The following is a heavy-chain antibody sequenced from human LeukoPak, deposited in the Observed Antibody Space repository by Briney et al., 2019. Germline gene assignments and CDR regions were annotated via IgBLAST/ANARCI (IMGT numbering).Heavy chain of an antibody. CDR2: INPSGGST. V-gene: IGHV1-46*01. Sequence: ASVKVSCKASGYTFTSYYMHWVRQAPGQGLEWMGIINPSGGSTSYAQKFQGRVTMTRDTSISTAYMELSRLGSDDTALYYCASQQLQWRESYYFDDWGQGTLVTVSS. CDR3: ASQQLQWRESYYFDD. CDR1: GYTFTSYY. J-gene: IGHJ4*02. D-gene: IGHD5-24*01.